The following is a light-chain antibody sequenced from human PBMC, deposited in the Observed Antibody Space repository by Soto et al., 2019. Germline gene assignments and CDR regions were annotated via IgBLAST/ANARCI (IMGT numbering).Light chain of an antibody. CDR1: QSVSSY. CDR2: DAS. Sequence: EIVLTQSPATLSLSPGERATLSCRASQSVSSYLAWYQQKPGQAPRLLIYDASNRATGIPARFSGSGSGTDFTLNISSLEPEDFAVYYCQKRSNWPPLTFDGGTKVDIK. V-gene: IGKV3-11*01. CDR3: QKRSNWPPLT. J-gene: IGKJ4*02.